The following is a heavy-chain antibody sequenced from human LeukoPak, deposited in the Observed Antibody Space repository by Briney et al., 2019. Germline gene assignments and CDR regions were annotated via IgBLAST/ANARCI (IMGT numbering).Heavy chain of an antibody. D-gene: IGHD1-26*01. CDR3: ARDGGSYPFDY. J-gene: IGHJ4*02. CDR2: IKQDGSEK. CDR1: GFTFSIYS. Sequence: GGSLRLSCAASGFTFSIYSMNWVRQAPGKGLEWVANIKQDGSEKYYVDSVKGRFTISRDNAKNSLYLQMNSLRAEDTAVYYCARDGGSYPFDYWGQGTLVTVSS. V-gene: IGHV3-7*01.